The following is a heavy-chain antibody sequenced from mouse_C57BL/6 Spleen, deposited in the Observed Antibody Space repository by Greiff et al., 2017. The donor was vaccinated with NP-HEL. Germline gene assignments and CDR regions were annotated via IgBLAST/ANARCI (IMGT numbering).Heavy chain of an antibody. CDR2: FYPGRGSI. V-gene: IGHV1-62-2*01. Sequence: QVQLQQSGAELVKPGASVKLSCKASGYTFTEYTIHWVKQRSGQGLEWIGWFYPGRGSITYNEKFKDKATLTAHQSSSTVSMVLSSLTSEDSAVYFSARHKRVEYGGAWFAYWGKGTLVTVSA. D-gene: IGHD1-2*01. J-gene: IGHJ3*01. CDR3: ARHKRVEYGGAWFAY. CDR1: GYTFTEYT.